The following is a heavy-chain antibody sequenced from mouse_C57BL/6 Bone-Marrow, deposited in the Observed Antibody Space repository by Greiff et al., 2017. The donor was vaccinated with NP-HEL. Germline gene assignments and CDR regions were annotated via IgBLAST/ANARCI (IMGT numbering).Heavy chain of an antibody. Sequence: EVMLVESGGGLVQPGGSLSLSCAASGFTFTDYYMSWVRQPPGKALEWLGFIRNKANGYTTEYSASVKGRFTISRDNSQSILYLQMNALRAEDSATYYCARIYYGSSYVRYAMDYWGQGTSVTVSS. V-gene: IGHV7-3*01. CDR3: ARIYYGSSYVRYAMDY. J-gene: IGHJ4*01. CDR1: GFTFTDYY. D-gene: IGHD1-1*01. CDR2: IRNKANGYTT.